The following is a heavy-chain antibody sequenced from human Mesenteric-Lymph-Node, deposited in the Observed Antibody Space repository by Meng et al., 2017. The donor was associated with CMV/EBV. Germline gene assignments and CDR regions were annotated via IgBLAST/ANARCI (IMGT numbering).Heavy chain of an antibody. CDR2: IYYSGST. J-gene: IGHJ4*02. Sequence: VSGDSISSGAYYWSWIRQHPGKDLEWIGYIYYSGSTYYNPSLKSRLSISIDTTKNHFSLQLTSVTAADTVVYYCARDSSYGYGTFDYWGQGTLVTVSS. CDR3: ARDSSYGYGTFDY. CDR1: GDSISSGAYY. V-gene: IGHV4-31*02. D-gene: IGHD5-18*01.